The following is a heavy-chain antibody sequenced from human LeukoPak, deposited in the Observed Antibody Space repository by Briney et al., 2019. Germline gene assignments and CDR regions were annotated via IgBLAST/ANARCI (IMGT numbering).Heavy chain of an antibody. CDR3: ARDRMGVRGVPIY. V-gene: IGHV1-69*13. CDR1: GGTFSSYA. Sequence: ASVKVSCKASGGTFSSYAISWVRQAPGQGLEWMGGIIPIFGTANYAQKFQGRVTITADESTSTAYMELSSLRSEDTAVYYCARDRMGVRGVPIYWGQGTLVTVSS. CDR2: IIPIFGTA. J-gene: IGHJ4*02. D-gene: IGHD3-10*01.